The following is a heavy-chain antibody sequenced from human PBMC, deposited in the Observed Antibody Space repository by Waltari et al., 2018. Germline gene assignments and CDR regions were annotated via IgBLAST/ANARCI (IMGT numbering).Heavy chain of an antibody. CDR3: ATVAAAGNGGGY. V-gene: IGHV1-69-2*01. J-gene: IGHJ4*01. Sequence: EVQLVQSGAEVKKPGATVKISCKVSGYTFTDYYMHWVQQAPGKGLEWMGLVDPEVGETIYAEKFPGRVTITAETSTDTSYMELSSLRSEDTAVYYCATVAAAGNGGGYWGQEPWSPSPQ. D-gene: IGHD6-13*01. CDR2: VDPEVGET. CDR1: GYTFTDYY.